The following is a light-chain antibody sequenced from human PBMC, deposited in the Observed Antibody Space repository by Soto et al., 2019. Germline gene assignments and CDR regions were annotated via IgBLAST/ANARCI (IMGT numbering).Light chain of an antibody. Sequence: DVQMTQSPSSLSASVGDRVTITCRASQSISIYLHWYQQKPGKAPKLLIYAASNLQSGVPSRFSGSGSGTDFTLTISSLQPEDFATYYCQQSYSTPPTFGQGTKVEIK. CDR2: AAS. CDR1: QSISIY. V-gene: IGKV1-39*01. J-gene: IGKJ1*01. CDR3: QQSYSTPPT.